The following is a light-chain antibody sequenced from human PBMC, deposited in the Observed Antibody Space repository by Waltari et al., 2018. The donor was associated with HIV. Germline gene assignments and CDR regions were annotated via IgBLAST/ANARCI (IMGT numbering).Light chain of an antibody. CDR2: EVS. CDR1: SSDVGGYNY. CDR3: SSYTSSSTLG. V-gene: IGLV2-14*01. J-gene: IGLJ1*01. Sequence: QSALTQPASVSGSPGQSITISCTGTSSDVGGYNYVSWYQQHPGKAPKLMSYEVSNRPSGVFNRFSGSKSGNTASLTISGLQAEDEADYYCSSYTSSSTLGFGTGTKVTVL.